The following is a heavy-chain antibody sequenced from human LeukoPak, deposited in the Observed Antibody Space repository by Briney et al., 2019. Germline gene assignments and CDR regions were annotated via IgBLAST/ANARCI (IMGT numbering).Heavy chain of an antibody. CDR1: GFTLTEHA. J-gene: IGHJ4*02. Sequence: GGSLRLSCAVSGFTLTEHALSWVRQAPGEGLEWVSGIIDVGDTYYADSVKGRFTISRDSSKNTLYLQMDSLRAEDTATYYCAKDYCRGGNCPLPFFDSWGQGTLVTVSS. V-gene: IGHV3-23*01. CDR3: AKDYCRGGNCPLPFFDS. D-gene: IGHD2-15*01. CDR2: IIDVGDT.